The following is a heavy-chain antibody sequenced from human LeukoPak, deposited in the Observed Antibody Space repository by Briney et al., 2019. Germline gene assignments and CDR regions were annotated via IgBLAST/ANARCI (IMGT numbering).Heavy chain of an antibody. J-gene: IGHJ6*04. CDR2: INKDGTEK. CDR3: AIFSGAVPGNLLL. D-gene: IGHD2-8*02. V-gene: IGHV3-7*01. Sequence: GESPRLSCAASEFTSSAFWMTWIRRPPGKGLEWVANINKDGTEKEYVDSVKGRFSIFRDNAKNSVFLQMNSLRAEDTAVYYCAIFSGAVPGNLLLWGKGTTVIVSA. CDR1: EFTSSAFW.